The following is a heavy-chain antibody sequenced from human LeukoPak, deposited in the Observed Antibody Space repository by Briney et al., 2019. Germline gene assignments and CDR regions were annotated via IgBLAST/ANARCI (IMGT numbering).Heavy chain of an antibody. Sequence: SETLSLTCTVSGGSISSYYWSWIRQPPGKGLEWIGYIYYSGSTNYNPSLKSRVTISVDTSKNQFSLRLNSVTAADTAVYYCARSTSHNYYDSSGYRYYFDYWGQGTLVTVSS. CDR3: ARSTSHNYYDSSGYRYYFDY. CDR2: IYYSGST. D-gene: IGHD3-22*01. CDR1: GGSISSYY. J-gene: IGHJ4*02. V-gene: IGHV4-59*12.